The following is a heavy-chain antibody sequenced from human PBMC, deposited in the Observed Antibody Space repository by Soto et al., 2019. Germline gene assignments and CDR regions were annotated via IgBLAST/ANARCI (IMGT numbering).Heavy chain of an antibody. CDR1: GFPFSRYE. J-gene: IGHJ5*02. Sequence: QVQLEESGGGVVQPGRSLRLSCAASGFPFSRYEMHWVRQVPGRGLEWVAVISHDGSNKYYVDSVKGRFIISSDNSKNTVSLQMNSLRTEDTALYYSAIDAVFDTRNLHHCGQGTLGTVS. CDR3: AIDAVFDTRNLHH. D-gene: IGHD2-15*01. V-gene: IGHV3-30*03. CDR2: ISHDGSNK.